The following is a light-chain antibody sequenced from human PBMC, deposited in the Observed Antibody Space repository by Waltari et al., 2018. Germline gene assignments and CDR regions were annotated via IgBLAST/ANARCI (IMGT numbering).Light chain of an antibody. J-gene: IGKJ4*01. CDR3: QQRYNWPPLT. CDR1: QTIGTY. Sequence: VVLTQSPVTLSLSPCETATLSCRASQTIGTYLAWYQQKLGQSPRLLIFDSSPRATGIPAKFSGSGSGTDFTLTISGLEAEDSAIYYCQQRYNWPPLTFGGGTKVQTK. V-gene: IGKV3-11*01. CDR2: DSS.